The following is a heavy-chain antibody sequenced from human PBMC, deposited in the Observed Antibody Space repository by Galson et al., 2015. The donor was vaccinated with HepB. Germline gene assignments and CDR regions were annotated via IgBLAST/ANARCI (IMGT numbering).Heavy chain of an antibody. CDR2: INTKTGNP. Sequence: SVKVSCKASGYTFTNYAMNWVRQAPGQGLEWMGWINTKTGNPTYAQGFTGRFVFSLDTSVSTAYLQISSLKAEDTAVFYCARDGMGYGIDYWGQGTQVTVSS. V-gene: IGHV7-4-1*02. D-gene: IGHD4-17*01. J-gene: IGHJ4*02. CDR3: ARDGMGYGIDY. CDR1: GYTFTNYA.